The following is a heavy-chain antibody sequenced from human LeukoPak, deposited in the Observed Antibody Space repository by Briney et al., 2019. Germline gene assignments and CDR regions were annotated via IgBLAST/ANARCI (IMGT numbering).Heavy chain of an antibody. D-gene: IGHD1-26*01. CDR2: IYYSGST. Sequence: SETLSLTCTVSGGSISSSSYYWGWIRQPPGKGLEWIGSIYYSGSTYYNPSLKSRVTISVDTSKNQFSLKLSSVTAADTAVYYCARSTRRTWGLRSKERYFDYWGQGTLVTVSS. CDR3: ARSTRRTWGLRSKERYFDY. V-gene: IGHV4-39*07. J-gene: IGHJ4*02. CDR1: GGSISSSSYY.